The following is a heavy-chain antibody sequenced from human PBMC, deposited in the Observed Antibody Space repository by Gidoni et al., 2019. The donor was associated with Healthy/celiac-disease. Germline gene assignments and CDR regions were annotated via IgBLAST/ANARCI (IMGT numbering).Heavy chain of an antibody. CDR1: GYTFTSYD. Sequence: QVQLVQSGAEVKKPGASVKVSCKASGYTFTSYDINWVRQATGQGLEWMGWMNPNSGNTGYAQKFQGRVTMTRNTSISTAYMELSSLRSEDTAVYYCARWGYYGSGSWGYYYGMDVWGQGTTVTVSS. V-gene: IGHV1-8*01. CDR3: ARWGYYGSGSWGYYYGMDV. J-gene: IGHJ6*02. CDR2: MNPNSGNT. D-gene: IGHD3-10*01.